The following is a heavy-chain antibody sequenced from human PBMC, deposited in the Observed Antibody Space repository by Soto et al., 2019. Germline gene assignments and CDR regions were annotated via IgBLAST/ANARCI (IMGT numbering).Heavy chain of an antibody. Sequence: EVQLVESGGGLVQPGGSLRLSCAASGFTFSSYWMHWVRQAPGKGLVWVSRINNDGSSTNYADSAKGRFTISRDNAKNTLYLQMSRLRAEDTAVYYCARAGYSGYDPFYYSDYWGQGTLVTVAS. CDR2: INNDGSST. V-gene: IGHV3-74*01. CDR1: GFTFSSYW. D-gene: IGHD5-12*01. CDR3: ARAGYSGYDPFYYSDY. J-gene: IGHJ4*02.